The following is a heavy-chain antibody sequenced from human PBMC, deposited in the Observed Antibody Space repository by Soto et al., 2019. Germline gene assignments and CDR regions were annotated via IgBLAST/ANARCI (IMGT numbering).Heavy chain of an antibody. D-gene: IGHD3-3*01. CDR3: ARDQEATIFGVVTPYGMDV. V-gene: IGHV1-2*04. CDR2: INPNSGGT. Sequence: GASVKVSCKASGYTFTGYYMHWVRQAPGQGLEGMGWINPNSGGTNYAQKFQGWVTMTRDTSISTAYMELSRLRSDDTAVYYCARDQEATIFGVVTPYGMDVWGQGTTVTVSS. J-gene: IGHJ6*02. CDR1: GYTFTGYY.